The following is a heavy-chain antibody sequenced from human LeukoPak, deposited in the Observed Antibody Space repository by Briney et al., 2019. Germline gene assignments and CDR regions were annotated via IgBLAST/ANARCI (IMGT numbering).Heavy chain of an antibody. D-gene: IGHD3-22*01. CDR3: AKDRTMIVVRYYFDY. J-gene: IGHJ4*02. CDR2: ISGSGASA. Sequence: PGGSLRLSCAASGFTFGSYAMSWVRQAPGKGLEWVSGISGSGASAYYADSVKGRFTISRDNSKNTLYLQMNSLRAEDTAVYYCAKDRTMIVVRYYFDYWGQGTLVTVSS. CDR1: GFTFGSYA. V-gene: IGHV3-23*01.